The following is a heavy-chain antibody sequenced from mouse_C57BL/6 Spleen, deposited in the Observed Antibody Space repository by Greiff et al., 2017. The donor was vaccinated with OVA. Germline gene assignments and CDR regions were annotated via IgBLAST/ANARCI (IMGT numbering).Heavy chain of an antibody. J-gene: IGHJ2*01. V-gene: IGHV1-42*01. CDR1: GYSFTGYY. CDR3: ARDWERGYFDY. CDR2: INPSTGGT. D-gene: IGHD4-1*01. Sequence: EVQLQQSGPELVKPGASVKISCKASGYSFTGYYMNWVKQSPEKSLEWIGEINPSTGGTTYNQKFKAKATLTVDKSSSTAYMQLKGLTSEDSAVYYGARDWERGYFDYWGQGTTLTVSS.